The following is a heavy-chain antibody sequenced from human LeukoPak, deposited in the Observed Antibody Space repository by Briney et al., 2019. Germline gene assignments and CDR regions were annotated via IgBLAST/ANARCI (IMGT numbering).Heavy chain of an antibody. V-gene: IGHV3-23*01. J-gene: IGHJ4*02. D-gene: IGHD3-22*01. Sequence: GGSLRLSCAASGFTFSSYAMSWVRQAPGKGLEWVSGISGSGGSTYYADSVKGRFTISRDNSKNTLYLQMTSLRAEDTAVYYCARVRGYDTSDFDYWGQGTLVTVSS. CDR3: ARVRGYDTSDFDY. CDR2: ISGSGGST. CDR1: GFTFSSYA.